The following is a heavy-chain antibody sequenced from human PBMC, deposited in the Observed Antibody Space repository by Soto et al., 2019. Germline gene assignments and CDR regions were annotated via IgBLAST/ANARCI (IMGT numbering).Heavy chain of an antibody. V-gene: IGHV3-23*01. D-gene: IGHD6-19*01. CDR2: ISGSGGST. CDR1: GFTFSSYA. Sequence: GGSLRLSCAASGFTFSSYAMSWVRQAPGKGLEWVSAISGSGGSTYYADSVKGRFTISRDNSKNTLYLQMNSLRAEDTAVYYCAKDFIRVVAGTSDYWGQGTLVTVSS. CDR3: AKDFIRVVAGTSDY. J-gene: IGHJ4*02.